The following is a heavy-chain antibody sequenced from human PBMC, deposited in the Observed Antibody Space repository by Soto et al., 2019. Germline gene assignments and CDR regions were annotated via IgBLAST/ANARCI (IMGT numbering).Heavy chain of an antibody. Sequence: PSETLSLTCTVSGVSISSGDYYWTWIRQSPGKGLEWIGYIIFSGSTYYNPSLESRVTISIDTSKNQFPLKLTSVTAADTAVYFCARESGPSSAFDYWGQGTLVTVSS. D-gene: IGHD2-2*01. CDR3: ARESGPSSAFDY. J-gene: IGHJ4*02. V-gene: IGHV4-30-4*01. CDR1: GVSISSGDYY. CDR2: IIFSGST.